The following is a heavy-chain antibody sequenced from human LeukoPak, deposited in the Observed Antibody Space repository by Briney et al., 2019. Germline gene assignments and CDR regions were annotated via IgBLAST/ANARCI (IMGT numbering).Heavy chain of an antibody. V-gene: IGHV3-73*01. J-gene: IGHJ4*02. CDR1: GFTFSGSA. Sequence: AGGSLRLSCAASGFTFSGSALHWVRQASRKGLEWVGRIRSTANGYATAYAASVKGRFTISRDDSKNTAYLQMDSLKTEDTAVYYCTGNYYGSGSYADFDYWGQGTLVTVSS. CDR3: TGNYYGSGSYADFDY. CDR2: IRSTANGYAT. D-gene: IGHD3-10*01.